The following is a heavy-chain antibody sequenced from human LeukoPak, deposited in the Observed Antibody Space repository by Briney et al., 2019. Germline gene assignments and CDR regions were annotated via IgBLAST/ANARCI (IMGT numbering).Heavy chain of an antibody. CDR3: AKDRGRGYSYGYADY. CDR2: IRYDGSNK. V-gene: IGHV3-30*02. J-gene: IGHJ4*02. Sequence: GGSLRLSCAASGFTFSSYGMHWVHQAPGKGLEWVAFIRYDGSNKYYADSVKGRFTISRDNSKNTLYLQMNSLRAEDTAVYYCAKDRGRGYSYGYADYWGQGTLVTASS. CDR1: GFTFSSYG. D-gene: IGHD5-18*01.